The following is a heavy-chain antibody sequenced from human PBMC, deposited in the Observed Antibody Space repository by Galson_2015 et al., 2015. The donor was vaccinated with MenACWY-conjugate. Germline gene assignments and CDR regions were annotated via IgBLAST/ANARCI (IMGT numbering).Heavy chain of an antibody. J-gene: IGHJ6*03. CDR2: IGRSGDKV. D-gene: IGHD3-3*01. Sequence: SLRLSCAASGFTFSNYYLSFIRQAPGKGLEWISHIGRSGDKVHYADSVKGRFIVSRDNDKNSLYLQMNSLRVEDTAVYYCARAIQLRSLEPPYYMDVRGKGTTVTVSS. CDR3: ARAIQLRSLEPPYYMDV. V-gene: IGHV3-11*04. CDR1: GFTFSNYY.